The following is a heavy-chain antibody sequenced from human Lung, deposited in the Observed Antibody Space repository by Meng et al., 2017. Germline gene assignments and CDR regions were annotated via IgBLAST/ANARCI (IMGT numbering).Heavy chain of an antibody. CDR3: AKIPTYGSGRYYFDY. Sequence: GGSLRLSCAASGFTFSSYWMSWVRQAPGKGLEWVAKIKEEGSEKYYVDSVKGRSTNSRDNAENSLYLQMNSLRAEDTAVYYCAKIPTYGSGRYYFDYWGQGTLVT. CDR2: IKEEGSEK. V-gene: IGHV3-7*01. D-gene: IGHD3-10*01. J-gene: IGHJ4*01. CDR1: GFTFSSYW.